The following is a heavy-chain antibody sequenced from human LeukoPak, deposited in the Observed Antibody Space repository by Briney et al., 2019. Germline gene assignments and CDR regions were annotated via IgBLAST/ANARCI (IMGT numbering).Heavy chain of an antibody. CDR3: ARVWQDNSGVDY. CDR1: GFTFSGYP. D-gene: IGHD2-21*01. J-gene: IGHJ4*02. CDR2: ISYDGSNK. Sequence: PGGSLRLSCAASGFTFSGYPIHWVRQAPGKGLEWVAVISYDGSNKYYADSVKGRFTISRDNSKNTLYLQMDSLRAEDTAVYYCARVWQDNSGVDYWGQGTLVTVSS. V-gene: IGHV3-30-3*01.